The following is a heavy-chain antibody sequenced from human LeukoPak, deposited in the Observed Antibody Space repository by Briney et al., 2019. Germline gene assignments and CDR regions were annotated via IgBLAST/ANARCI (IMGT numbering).Heavy chain of an antibody. D-gene: IGHD1-26*01. V-gene: IGHV3-21*01. Sequence: GGSLRLSCAASGFTFSSYSMNWVRQAPGKGPEWVSSISSSSSYIYYADSVKGRFTISRDNAKNSLYLQMNSLRAEDTAVYYCASHGVGRDPNWGQGTMVTVSS. CDR1: GFTFSSYS. J-gene: IGHJ3*01. CDR3: ASHGVGRDPN. CDR2: ISSSSSYI.